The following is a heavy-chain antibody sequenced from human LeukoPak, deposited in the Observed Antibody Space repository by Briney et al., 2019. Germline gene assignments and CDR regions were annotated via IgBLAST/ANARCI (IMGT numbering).Heavy chain of an antibody. Sequence: GGSLRLSCAASGFTFSNFAMSWVRQAPGKGLEWVSAISGSGVSAVSGSGGKTYYADSVKGRFTISRDSSKNKAFLQMSSLRAEDTAVYYCGKGRGGNNYDLDHWGQGTLVTVSS. CDR2: VSGSGGKT. V-gene: IGHV3-23*01. CDR3: GKGRGGNNYDLDH. CDR1: GFTFSNFA. J-gene: IGHJ4*02. D-gene: IGHD2-15*01.